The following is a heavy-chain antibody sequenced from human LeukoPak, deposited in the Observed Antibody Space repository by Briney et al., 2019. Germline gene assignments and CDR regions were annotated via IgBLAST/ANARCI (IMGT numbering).Heavy chain of an antibody. CDR3: AKDRGYSGYDDT. CDR1: GLTFSSYA. V-gene: IGHV3-23*01. Sequence: GGSLRLSCAASGLTFSSYAMSWVRQAPGKGLEWVSAISGSGGRTYYADSVKGRFTISRDNSKNTLYLQMNSLRAEDTAVYYCAKDRGYSGYDDTWGQGTLVTVSS. J-gene: IGHJ5*02. D-gene: IGHD5-12*01. CDR2: ISGSGGRT.